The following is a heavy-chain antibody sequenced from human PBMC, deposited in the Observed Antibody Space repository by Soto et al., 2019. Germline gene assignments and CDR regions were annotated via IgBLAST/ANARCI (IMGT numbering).Heavy chain of an antibody. CDR3: ARDKAHYGDDLTLDY. J-gene: IGHJ4*02. CDR2: ISAYNGNT. Sequence: ASVKVSCKASGYTFTIYCISWVRQAPGQGLEWMGWISAYNGNTDYAQKFQGRVTMTTDTSTSTAYMELRSLRSDDTAVYYCARDKAHYGDDLTLDYWGQGTLVTVSS. D-gene: IGHD4-17*01. V-gene: IGHV1-18*01. CDR1: GYTFTIYC.